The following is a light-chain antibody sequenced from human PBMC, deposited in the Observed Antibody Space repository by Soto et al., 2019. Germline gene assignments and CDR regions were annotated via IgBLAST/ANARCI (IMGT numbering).Light chain of an antibody. CDR3: QQYGFSPIS. CDR1: QSVSIY. J-gene: IGKJ5*01. CDR2: DAS. Sequence: EILLTQSPATLSLSPGESATLSCRASQSVSIYLAWYQQKPGQAPRLLIYDASTRATGIPARFSGSGSGTDFTLTITRLEPEDFAVYSCQQYGFSPISFGQGTRLEIK. V-gene: IGKV3-11*01.